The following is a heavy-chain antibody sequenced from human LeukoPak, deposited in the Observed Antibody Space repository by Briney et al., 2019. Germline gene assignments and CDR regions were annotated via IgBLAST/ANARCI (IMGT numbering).Heavy chain of an antibody. CDR3: ARAPPLGLRLGELSSGLNWFDP. V-gene: IGHV1-2*02. CDR2: INPNSGGT. Sequence: GASVKVSCKASGYTFTGYYMHWVRQAPGQGLEWMGWINPNSGGTNYAQKFQGRVTMTRDTSISTAYMELSRLRSDDTAVYYCARAPPLGLRLGELSSGLNWFDPWGQGTLVTVSS. D-gene: IGHD3-16*02. CDR1: GYTFTGYY. J-gene: IGHJ5*02.